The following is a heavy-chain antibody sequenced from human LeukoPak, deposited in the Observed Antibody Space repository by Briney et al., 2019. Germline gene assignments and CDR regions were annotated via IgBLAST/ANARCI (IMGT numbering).Heavy chain of an antibody. CDR1: GYTFTAYY. V-gene: IGHV1-2*02. CDR3: AGSDVVVVTATTHFDY. Sequence: GASVKVSCKASGYTFTAYYIHWVRQAPGQGLEWMGWINPNSDGTNYAQNFQGRVTMTSDTSTYTTHMELSRLRSDDTAVYYCAGSDVVVVTATTHFDYWGQGTLVTVSS. J-gene: IGHJ4*02. D-gene: IGHD2-15*01. CDR2: INPNSDGT.